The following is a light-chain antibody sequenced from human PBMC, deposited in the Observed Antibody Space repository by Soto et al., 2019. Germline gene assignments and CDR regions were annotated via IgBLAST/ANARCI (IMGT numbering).Light chain of an antibody. CDR3: QQYATSVTT. CDR1: QSVSSN. CDR2: AAS. V-gene: IGKV3-20*01. Sequence: EIVLTQSPGTLSLSPGERATLSCRASQSVSSNLAWYQQKPGQAPRLLIFAASRRATDIPDRFSGSGSGTDFTLTISRLEPEDFAVFYCQQYATSVTTFGQGTRLEIK. J-gene: IGKJ5*01.